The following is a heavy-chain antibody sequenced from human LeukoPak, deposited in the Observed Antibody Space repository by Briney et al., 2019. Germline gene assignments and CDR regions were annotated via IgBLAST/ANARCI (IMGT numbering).Heavy chain of an antibody. V-gene: IGHV4-59*01. CDR3: ARGYYDSNGYYYPLDY. D-gene: IGHD3-22*01. Sequence: PSETLSLTCTVSGGSISTYYWSWIRQPPGRGLEWIGYIYYSGSTNYNPSLKSRVTISVDTSKNQFSLKLSSVTAADTAVYYCARGYYDSNGYYYPLDYWGQGSLVTVSS. J-gene: IGHJ4*02. CDR2: IYYSGST. CDR1: GGSISTYY.